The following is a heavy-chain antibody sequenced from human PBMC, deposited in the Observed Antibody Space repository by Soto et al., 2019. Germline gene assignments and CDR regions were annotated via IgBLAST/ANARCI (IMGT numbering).Heavy chain of an antibody. CDR2: IIPIFGTA. Sequence: SVKVSCKASGGTFSSYAISWVRQAPGQGLEWMGGIIPIFGTANYAQKFQGRVTITADESTSTAYMELSSLRSEDTAVYYCARSRQSGSYRDFDYWGQGTLVTVSS. D-gene: IGHD1-26*01. CDR3: ARSRQSGSYRDFDY. V-gene: IGHV1-69*13. CDR1: GGTFSSYA. J-gene: IGHJ4*02.